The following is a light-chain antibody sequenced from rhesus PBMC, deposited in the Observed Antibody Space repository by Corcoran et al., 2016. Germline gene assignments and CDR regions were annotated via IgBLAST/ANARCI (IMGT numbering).Light chain of an antibody. J-gene: IGKJ4*01. V-gene: IGKV1S8*01. CDR1: QNIYSN. Sequence: DIQMTQSPSALSASVGDRVTISCRASQNIYSNLAWYQQKPGKAPKLLLYAASSLQTGIPSRFSGCGSGTDFTLTISRLQPEDSAAYYCQHYYDTPLTFGGGTKVELK. CDR2: AAS. CDR3: QHYYDTPLT.